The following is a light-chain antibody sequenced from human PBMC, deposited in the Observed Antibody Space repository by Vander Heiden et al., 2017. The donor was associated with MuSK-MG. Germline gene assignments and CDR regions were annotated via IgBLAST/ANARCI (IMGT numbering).Light chain of an antibody. CDR1: QSVLYSSNNKNH. J-gene: IGKJ3*01. CDR2: WAS. V-gene: IGKV4-1*01. CDR3: QQYYSSPRP. Sequence: DIVMTQSPDSLAVSLGERATINCKPSQSVLYSSNNKNHLAWYQQKPGQPPKLLIHWASTRESGVPDRFSGSGSGTDFTLTISSLQAEDVAVYYCQQYYSSPRPFGPGTKVDIK.